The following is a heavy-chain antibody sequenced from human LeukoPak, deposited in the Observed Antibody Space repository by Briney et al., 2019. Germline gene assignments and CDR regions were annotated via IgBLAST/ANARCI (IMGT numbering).Heavy chain of an antibody. CDR1: GGSFSGYY. Sequence: SETLSLTCAVYGGSFSGYYWSWIRQPPGKGLEWIGEINHSGSTNYNPSLKSRVTISVDTSKNQFSLKLSSVTAADTAVYYCARAEYYFDYWGQGTLVTVSS. CDR3: ARAEYYFDY. CDR2: INHSGST. V-gene: IGHV4-34*01. D-gene: IGHD3-10*01. J-gene: IGHJ4*02.